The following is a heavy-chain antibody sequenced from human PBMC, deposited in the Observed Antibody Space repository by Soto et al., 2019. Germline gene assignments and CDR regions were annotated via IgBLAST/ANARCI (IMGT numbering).Heavy chain of an antibody. CDR3: ARDLAKGGVSSGFDY. CDR2: INPKSGGT. J-gene: IGHJ4*02. Sequence: ASVKVPCKAYGYTFTVYYMHWVRQAPGQGLEWMGWINPKSGGTMYPQKFQGRVTMTWDTSISTAYMALTRLRSDDTAVYYCARDLAKGGVSSGFDYCGQGSLVTVP. V-gene: IGHV1-2*02. D-gene: IGHD1-26*01. CDR1: GYTFTVYY.